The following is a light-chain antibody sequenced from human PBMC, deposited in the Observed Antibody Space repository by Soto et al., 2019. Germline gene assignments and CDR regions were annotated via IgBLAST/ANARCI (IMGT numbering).Light chain of an antibody. CDR2: TNN. V-gene: IGLV1-44*01. CDR3: ATWHDSLNGPV. J-gene: IGLJ2*01. Sequence: QSVLTQPPSASGTPGQRVTISCSGSSSNIGSNAVHWYQQLPGTAPKLLIYTNNQRPSGVPDRFSGSKSGTSASLAISGLQSEDEADYYCATWHDSLNGPVFGGGTKLTVL. CDR1: SSNIGSNA.